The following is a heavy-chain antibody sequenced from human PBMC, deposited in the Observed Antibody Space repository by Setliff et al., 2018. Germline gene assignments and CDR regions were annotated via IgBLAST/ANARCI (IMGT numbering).Heavy chain of an antibody. D-gene: IGHD6-13*01. CDR3: ARAGDAAAGRKGVFEY. V-gene: IGHV1-46*01. CDR1: GYTFIRYY. Sequence: GASVQVSCKASGYTFIRYYMYWVRQAPGQGPAWMGTINPGGGSTSYAERFQDRITLTRNTSTSTIYMEMSSLTSEDTAMYYCARAGDAAAGRKGVFEYWGQGSLVTVS. CDR2: INPGGGST. J-gene: IGHJ4*02.